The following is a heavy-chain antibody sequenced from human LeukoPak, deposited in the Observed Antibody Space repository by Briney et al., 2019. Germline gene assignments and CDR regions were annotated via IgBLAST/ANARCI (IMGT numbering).Heavy chain of an antibody. D-gene: IGHD1-26*01. J-gene: IGHJ4*02. CDR1: GFIINSNY. V-gene: IGHV3-53*01. Sequence: GGSLRLSCAASGFIINSNYMNWVRQAPGKGLEWVSVLYSDDTTYYADSVKGRFTISRDNSKNTLYLQMNNLRAEDTAVYYCARGGGYYAIDYWGQGTLVTVSS. CDR3: ARGGGYYAIDY. CDR2: LYSDDTT.